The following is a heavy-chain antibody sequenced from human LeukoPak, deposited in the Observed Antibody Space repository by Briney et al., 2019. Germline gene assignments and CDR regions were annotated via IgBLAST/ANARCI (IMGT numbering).Heavy chain of an antibody. CDR2: IYPGDSDT. V-gene: IGHV5-51*01. CDR1: GFNFTSYW. J-gene: IGHJ4*02. D-gene: IGHD6-13*01. CDR3: ARLVEVGIAAAGDFDY. Sequence: GESLKISCKGSGFNFTSYWIGWVRQMPGKGLEWMGIIYPGDSDTRYSPSFQGQVTISADKSISTAYLQWSSLKASDTAMYYCARLVEVGIAAAGDFDYWGQGTLVTVSS.